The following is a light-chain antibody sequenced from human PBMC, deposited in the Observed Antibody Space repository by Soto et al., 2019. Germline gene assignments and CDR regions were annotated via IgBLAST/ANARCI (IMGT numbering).Light chain of an antibody. V-gene: IGLV2-14*01. J-gene: IGLJ1*01. CDR1: SSDVGAYNY. CDR2: DIS. CDR3: YSYTSSSTYV. Sequence: QSVLTQPASVSGSPGQSITISCTGTSSDVGAYNYVSWYQQHPAKVPKLMTYDISNRPSGVSDRFSGSKSGNTASLTISGLQAEDEADYYCYSYTSSSTYVFGTGTKVTVL.